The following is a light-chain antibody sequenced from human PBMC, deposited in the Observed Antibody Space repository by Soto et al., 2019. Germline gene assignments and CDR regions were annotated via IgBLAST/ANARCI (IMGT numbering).Light chain of an antibody. CDR1: SSEVGGYNY. V-gene: IGLV2-8*01. J-gene: IGLJ1*01. CDR2: EVN. Sequence: QSVLTQPPSASGSPGQSVTISCTGTSSEVGGYNYVSWFQQHPGKAPKLIIHEVNQRPSGVPDPFSGSKSGNTASLPVSGLQAEDEGTYYCSSYGGYDNVVFGTETKVTVL. CDR3: SSYGGYDNVV.